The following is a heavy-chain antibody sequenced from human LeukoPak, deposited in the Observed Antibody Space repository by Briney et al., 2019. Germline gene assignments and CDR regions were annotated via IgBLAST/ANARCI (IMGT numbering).Heavy chain of an antibody. CDR1: EFTFSSYA. CDR2: ISYDGINK. D-gene: IGHD1-1*01. V-gene: IGHV3-30-3*01. CDR3: ARSAAGTYY. J-gene: IGHJ4*02. Sequence: PGGSPRLSCAASEFTFSSYAMHWVRQVPGKGLEWVAVISYDGINKYYTDSVKGRFTISRDNAKNSLYLQMNSLRAEDTAVYYCARSAAGTYYWGQGTLVTVSS.